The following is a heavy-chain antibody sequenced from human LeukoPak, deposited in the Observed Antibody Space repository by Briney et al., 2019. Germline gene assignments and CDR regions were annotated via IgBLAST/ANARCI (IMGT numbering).Heavy chain of an antibody. V-gene: IGHV4-59*02. CDR1: GGSVSGYY. J-gene: IGHJ4*02. Sequence: SETLSLTCTVSGGSVSGYYWGWIRQPPGKGLAWIGYIYDSGSPKYNPSLKSRVTISIDTSKNQLSLNLSSVTAADTAVYYCARAGYYYDSSSYYSFDSWGQGTLVTVSS. D-gene: IGHD3-22*01. CDR3: ARAGYYYDSSSYYSFDS. CDR2: IYDSGSP.